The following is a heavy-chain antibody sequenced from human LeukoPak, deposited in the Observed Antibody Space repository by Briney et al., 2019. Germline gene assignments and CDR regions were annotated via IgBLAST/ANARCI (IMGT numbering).Heavy chain of an antibody. CDR1: GCTFSSYG. J-gene: IGHJ4*02. V-gene: IGHV3-48*04. CDR2: SSSSGSTI. CDR3: ARDGLTMVRGVIPFDY. D-gene: IGHD3-10*01. Sequence: QPGGSLRLSCAASGCTFSSYGMSWGWQGPGQGQEWDSYSSSSGSTIYYADAVKGRFTISRDNAKNSLYLQMNSLRAEDTAVYYCARDGLTMVRGVIPFDYWGQGTLVTVSS.